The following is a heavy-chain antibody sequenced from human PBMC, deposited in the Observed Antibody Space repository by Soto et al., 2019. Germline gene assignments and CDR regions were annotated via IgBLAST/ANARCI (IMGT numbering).Heavy chain of an antibody. D-gene: IGHD2-15*01. Sequence: PGGSLRLSCSASGFTFSIYAMHWVRQAPGKGLEYVSAISSNGGSTYYADSVKGRFTISRDNSKNTLYLQMSSLRAEDTAVYYSVKVGVACSGGSCYSGLYTMDVWGQGTTVTVSS. V-gene: IGHV3-64D*06. CDR1: GFTFSIYA. CDR3: VKVGVACSGGSCYSGLYTMDV. CDR2: ISSNGGST. J-gene: IGHJ6*02.